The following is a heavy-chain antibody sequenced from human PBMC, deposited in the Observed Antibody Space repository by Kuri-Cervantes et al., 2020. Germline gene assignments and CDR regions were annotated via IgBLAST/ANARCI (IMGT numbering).Heavy chain of an antibody. Sequence: ASVKVSCKASGYTFTSYYMHWVRQAPGQGLEWMGIINPSGGSTSYAQKFQGRVTMTRDTSTSTVYMELSSLRSEDTAVYYCARGRGYYDSSGYTAFDIWGQGTMVTVSS. D-gene: IGHD3-22*01. CDR3: ARGRGYYDSSGYTAFDI. V-gene: IGHV1-46*01. CDR1: GYTFTSYY. CDR2: INPSGGST. J-gene: IGHJ3*02.